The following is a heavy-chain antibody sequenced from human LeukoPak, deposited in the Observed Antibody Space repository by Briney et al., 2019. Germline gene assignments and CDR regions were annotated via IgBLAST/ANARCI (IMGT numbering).Heavy chain of an antibody. J-gene: IGHJ6*02. CDR1: GGSFSGYY. Sequence: SETLSLTCAVYGGSFSGYYWSWIRQPPGKGLEWIGEINHSGGTNYNPSLKSRVTISVDTSKNQFSLKLSSVTAADTAVYYCALPRSYYYYGMDVWGQGTTVTVSS. V-gene: IGHV4-34*01. CDR3: ALPRSYYYYGMDV. CDR2: INHSGGT.